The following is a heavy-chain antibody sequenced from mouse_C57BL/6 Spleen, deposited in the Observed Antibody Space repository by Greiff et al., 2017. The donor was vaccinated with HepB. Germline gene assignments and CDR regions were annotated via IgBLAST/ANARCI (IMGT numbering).Heavy chain of an antibody. CDR1: GFNIKDDY. V-gene: IGHV14-4*01. CDR2: IDPENGDT. J-gene: IGHJ1*03. Sequence: VQLQQSGAELVRPGASVKLSCTASGFNIKDDYMHWVKQRPEQGLEWIGWIDPENGDTEYASKFQGKATITADTSSNTAYLQLSSLTSEDTAVYYWTTWNFGYFDVWGTGTTVTVSS. CDR3: TTWNFGYFDV.